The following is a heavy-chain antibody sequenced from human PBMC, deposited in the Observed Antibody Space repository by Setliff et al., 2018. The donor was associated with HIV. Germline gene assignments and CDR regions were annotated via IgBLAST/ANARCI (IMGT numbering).Heavy chain of an antibody. CDR2: INHSRRT. CDR1: GGSFSGFY. J-gene: IGHJ6*03. V-gene: IGHV4-34*01. Sequence: SETLSLTCAVYGGSFSGFYWNWIRQAPGKGLEWIGEINHSRRTKYNPSLKSRVTISVDTSKNQFSLKLSSVTAADTAFYYRARGFSGDYLFTGYLDVWGKGTTVTVAS. CDR3: ARGFSGDYLFTGYLDV. D-gene: IGHD3-22*01.